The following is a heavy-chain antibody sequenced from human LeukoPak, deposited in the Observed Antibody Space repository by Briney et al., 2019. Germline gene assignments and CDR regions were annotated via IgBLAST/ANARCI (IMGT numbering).Heavy chain of an antibody. CDR1: GYSISSGYY. D-gene: IGHD1-26*01. CDR3: ARVVPNQWELPYGCYMDV. J-gene: IGHJ6*03. CDR2: IYHSGST. Sequence: SETLSLTCTVSGYSISSGYYWGWIRQPPGKGLEWIGSIYHSGSTYYNPSLKSRVTISVDTSKNQFSLKLSSVTAADTAVYYCARVVPNQWELPYGCYMDVWGKGTTVTVSS. V-gene: IGHV4-38-2*02.